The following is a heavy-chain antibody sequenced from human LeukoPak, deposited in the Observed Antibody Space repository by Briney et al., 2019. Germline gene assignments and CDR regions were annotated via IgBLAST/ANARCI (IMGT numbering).Heavy chain of an antibody. D-gene: IGHD4-17*01. CDR1: GGSISSYY. Sequence: KSSETLSLTCTVSGGSISSYYWSWIRQPPGKGLEWIGYIYYSGSTNYNPSLKSRVTISVDTSKNQFSLKLSFVTAADTAVYYCARDTPTTVTTFSDGDAFDIWGQGTMVTVSS. V-gene: IGHV4-59*01. CDR3: ARDTPTTVTTFSDGDAFDI. CDR2: IYYSGST. J-gene: IGHJ3*02.